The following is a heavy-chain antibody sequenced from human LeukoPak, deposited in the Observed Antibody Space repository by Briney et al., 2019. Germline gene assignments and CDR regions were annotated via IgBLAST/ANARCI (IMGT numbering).Heavy chain of an antibody. CDR3: ARVGILWFGGHVRYWFDP. V-gene: IGHV4-59*01. Sequence: SETLSLTCTVSGGSISSYYWSWIRQPPGKGLEWIGYIYYSGSTNYNPSLKSRVTISVDTSKNQFSLKLSSVTAADTAVYYCARVGILWFGGHVRYWFDPRGQGTLVTVSS. J-gene: IGHJ5*02. CDR2: IYYSGST. D-gene: IGHD3-10*01. CDR1: GGSISSYY.